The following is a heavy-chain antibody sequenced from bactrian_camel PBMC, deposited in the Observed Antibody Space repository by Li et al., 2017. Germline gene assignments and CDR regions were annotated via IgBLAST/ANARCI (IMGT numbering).Heavy chain of an antibody. CDR1: EYLYVSTC. CDR2: IGTDGST. Sequence: VQLVESGGGSVQTGGSLTLSCVASEYLYVSTCVGWFHQAPGKEREGVATIGTDGSTSYADSVKGRFTISKDNAKNTLYLDMNSLKPEDTGMYYCAADGLQRRFGCAYKLWGQGTQVTVS. J-gene: IGHJ4*01. CDR3: AADGLQRRFGCAYKL. V-gene: IGHV3S67*01. D-gene: IGHD1*01.